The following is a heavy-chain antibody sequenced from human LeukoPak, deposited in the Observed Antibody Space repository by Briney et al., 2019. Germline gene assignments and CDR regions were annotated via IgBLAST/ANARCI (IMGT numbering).Heavy chain of an antibody. CDR3: ARGPSGYHNT. Sequence: PGGSLRLSCVASGFTFVSHWMTWARQAPGKGLEWVADINQDGSEKYYVDSVKGRFTISRDNAKNSLYLQMNSLRAEDAAVYYCARGPSGYHNTGGQGTLVTVSS. V-gene: IGHV3-7*01. CDR2: INQDGSEK. J-gene: IGHJ4*02. D-gene: IGHD5-12*01. CDR1: GFTFVSHW.